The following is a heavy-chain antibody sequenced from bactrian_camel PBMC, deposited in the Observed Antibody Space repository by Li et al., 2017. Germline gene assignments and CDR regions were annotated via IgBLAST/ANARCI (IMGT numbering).Heavy chain of an antibody. CDR1: GNTGGPGRYC. CDR3: AAQGPYGDAAHSVGGILFSPRRGYAY. J-gene: IGHJ4*01. Sequence: HVQLVESGGGSVQAGGSLRLSCAASGNTGGPGRYCMGWFRQAPGRKREGLAHIDSDGTTTYADSVKGRFTISKDSAKNALYLQMNSLQPEDMAVYYCAAQGPYGDAAHSVGGILFSPRRGYAYWGQGTQVTVS. D-gene: IGHD3*01. CDR2: IDSDGTT. V-gene: IGHV3S55*01.